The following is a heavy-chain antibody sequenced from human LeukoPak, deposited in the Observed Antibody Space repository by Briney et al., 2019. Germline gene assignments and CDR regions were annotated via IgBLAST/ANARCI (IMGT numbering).Heavy chain of an antibody. D-gene: IGHD4-11*01. CDR3: ARSVPDYTRFDY. V-gene: IGHV3-23*05. J-gene: IGHJ4*02. CDR2: FKTKYHQV. Sequence: GGSLRLSCVASGFTFSDYAMNWVRQAPGKGLEWVSTFKTKYHQVYYAESVRGRFTISTDNSRNTVFLRMSSLRADDTALYYCARSVPDYTRFDYWGQGALVTVSS. CDR1: GFTFSDYA.